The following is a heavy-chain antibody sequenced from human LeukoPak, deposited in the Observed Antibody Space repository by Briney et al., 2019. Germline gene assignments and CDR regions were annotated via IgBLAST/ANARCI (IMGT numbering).Heavy chain of an antibody. CDR3: VKDLTYESSGSFFDY. Sequence: GGSLRLSCAASGFTFEDYTMHWVRQVPGKTLEWVPLISWDGTTYYTDSVKGRFTISRDNSQDPLYLQMDTLRSEDTAFYYCVKDLTYESSGSFFDYWGRGTLVTVS. CDR2: ISWDGTT. D-gene: IGHD3-22*01. J-gene: IGHJ4*02. CDR1: GFTFEDYT. V-gene: IGHV3-43*01.